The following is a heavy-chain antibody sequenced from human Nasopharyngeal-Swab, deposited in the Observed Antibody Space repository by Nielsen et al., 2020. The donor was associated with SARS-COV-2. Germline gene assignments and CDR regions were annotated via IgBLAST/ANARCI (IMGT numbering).Heavy chain of an antibody. CDR1: GYNFPSYW. V-gene: IGHV5-10-1*01. Sequence: GESLKISCEGSGYNFPSYWISWVRQMPGKGLEWMGTIDPSDSYTNYSPSFQGHVTISADKSISTAYLQWSSLKASDTAMYYCARHEERLLWFGELYRWGQGTLVTVSS. D-gene: IGHD3-10*01. CDR3: ARHEERLLWFGELYR. J-gene: IGHJ4*02. CDR2: IDPSDSYT.